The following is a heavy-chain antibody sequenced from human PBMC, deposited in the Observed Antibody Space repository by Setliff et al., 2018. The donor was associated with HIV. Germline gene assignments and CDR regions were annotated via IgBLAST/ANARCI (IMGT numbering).Heavy chain of an antibody. CDR2: RSPEGSAT. CDR1: GFTFSSAW. D-gene: IGHD3-3*02. J-gene: IGHJ4*02. Sequence: AGGSLRLSCAASGFTFSSAWMGWGRQAPAKGLEWVANRSPEGSATYYVDSVKGRFTISRDNAKNSLYLQLNSLRVEDTAMYYCIRWXXXXAIDYWGEGMXVTXXS. V-gene: IGHV3-7*01. CDR3: IRWXXXXAIDY.